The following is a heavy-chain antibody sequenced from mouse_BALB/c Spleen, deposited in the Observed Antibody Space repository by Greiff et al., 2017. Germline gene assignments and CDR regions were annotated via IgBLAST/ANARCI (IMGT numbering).Heavy chain of an antibody. D-gene: IGHD1-1*01. Sequence: QVQLQQSGAELARPGASVKLSCKASGYTFTSYWMQWVKQRPGQGLEWIGAIYPGDGDTRYTQKFKGKATLTADKSSSTAYMQLSSLASEDSAVYYCARSRYYGSSPYAMDYWGQGTSVTVSS. CDR2: IYPGDGDT. CDR1: GYTFTSYW. V-gene: IGHV1-87*01. CDR3: ARSRYYGSSPYAMDY. J-gene: IGHJ4*01.